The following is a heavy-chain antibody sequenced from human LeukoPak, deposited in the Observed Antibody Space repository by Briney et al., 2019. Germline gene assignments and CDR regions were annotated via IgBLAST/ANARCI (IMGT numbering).Heavy chain of an antibody. D-gene: IGHD3-3*01. CDR3: ARDKTESSNFWSGLGP. V-gene: IGHV3-7*01. CDR2: IKRDGSQE. J-gene: IGHJ5*02. CDR1: GFTFSKYW. Sequence: GGSLRLSCVASGFTFSKYWMTWVRQAPGKGLEWVANIKRDGSQEYYVDAVKGRFTISRDNAKHSLYLQMNSLRVEATAVYYCARDKTESSNFWSGLGPWGQGTLLTVSS.